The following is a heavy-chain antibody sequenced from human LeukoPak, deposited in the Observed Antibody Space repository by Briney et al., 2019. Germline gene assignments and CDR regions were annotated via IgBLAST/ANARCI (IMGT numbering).Heavy chain of an antibody. CDR2: IKQDGSEK. D-gene: IGHD2-2*01. V-gene: IGHV3-7*01. J-gene: IGHJ4*02. CDR1: GFTFSSYW. CDR3: ARDYGYCSSTSCYQFDY. Sequence: GGSLRLSCAASGFTFSSYWMSWVRQAPGKGLEWVANIKQDGSEKYYVDSVKGRFTISRDNAKNSLYLQMNSLRAEDTAVYYCARDYGYCSSTSCYQFDYWGQGTLVTVSS.